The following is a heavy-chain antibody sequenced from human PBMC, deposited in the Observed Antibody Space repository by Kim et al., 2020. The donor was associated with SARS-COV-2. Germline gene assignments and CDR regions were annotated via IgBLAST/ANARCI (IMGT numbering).Heavy chain of an antibody. CDR3: AGSSSWGFYYYYGMDV. D-gene: IGHD6-6*01. V-gene: IGHV4-4*09. J-gene: IGHJ6*02. Sequence: PSLKSRVTISVDTSKNQFSLRLSSVTAADTAVYYCAGSSSWGFYYYYGMDVWGQGTTVTVSS.